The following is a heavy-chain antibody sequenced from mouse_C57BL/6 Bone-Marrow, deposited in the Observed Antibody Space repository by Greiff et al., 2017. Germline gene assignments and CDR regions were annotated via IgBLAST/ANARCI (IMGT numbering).Heavy chain of an antibody. CDR3: ARHSSGYLVAY. J-gene: IGHJ3*01. CDR1: GYNFTNYW. D-gene: IGHD3-2*02. Sequence: QVQLQQSGAELVRPGTSVKMSCKASGYNFTNYWIGWAKQRPGHGLEWIGDIYPGGGYTNYNEKFKGKATLTADKSSSTAYMQFSSLTSEDSAIYYCARHSSGYLVAYWGQGTLVTVSA. V-gene: IGHV1-63*01. CDR2: IYPGGGYT.